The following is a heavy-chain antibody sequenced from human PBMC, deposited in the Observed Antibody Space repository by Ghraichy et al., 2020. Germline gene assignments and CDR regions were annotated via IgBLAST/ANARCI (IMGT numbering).Heavy chain of an antibody. CDR2: ISYSGNS. V-gene: IGHV4-39*01. J-gene: IGHJ2*01. CDR3: ARRGSGWFYWYFDL. D-gene: IGHD6-19*01. CDR1: GGSMSSSAYY. Sequence: SETLSLTCTVSGGSMSSSAYYWGWIRQPPGKGLEWIGSISYSGNSFYKPSLKSRPTMSVDTSKNQFSLRLNSVTAADTAIYYCARRGSGWFYWYFDLWGRGTLVTVSS.